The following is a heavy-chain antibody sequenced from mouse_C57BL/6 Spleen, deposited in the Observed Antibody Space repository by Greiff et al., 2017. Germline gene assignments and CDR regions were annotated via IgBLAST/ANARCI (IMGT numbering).Heavy chain of an antibody. CDR3: ASYYGYGPRWFAY. Sequence: QVQLKESGAELARPGASVKLSCKASGYTFTSSGISWVKQRTGQGLAWIGEIYPRSGNTYYNEKFKGKATLTADKSSSTAYMELRSRTSEDSAVYFCASYYGYGPRWFAYWGQGTLVTVSA. V-gene: IGHV1-81*01. J-gene: IGHJ3*01. D-gene: IGHD2-2*01. CDR2: IYPRSGNT. CDR1: GYTFTSSG.